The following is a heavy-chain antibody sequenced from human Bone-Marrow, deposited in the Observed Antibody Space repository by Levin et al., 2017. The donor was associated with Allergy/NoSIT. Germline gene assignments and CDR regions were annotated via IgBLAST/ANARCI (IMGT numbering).Heavy chain of an antibody. CDR1: GYTLTELS. CDR3: ATDLLSGSYDYQLNFDY. V-gene: IGHV1-24*01. Sequence: RASVKVSCKVSGYTLTELSMHWVRQAPGKGLEWMGGFDPEDGETIYAQKFQGRVTMTEDTSTDTAYMELSSLRSEDTAVYYCATDLLSGSYDYQLNFDYWGQGTLVTVSS. CDR2: FDPEDGET. J-gene: IGHJ4*02. D-gene: IGHD1-26*01.